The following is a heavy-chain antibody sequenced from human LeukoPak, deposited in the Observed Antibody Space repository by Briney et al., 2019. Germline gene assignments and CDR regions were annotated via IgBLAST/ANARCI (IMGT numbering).Heavy chain of an antibody. Sequence: GGSLRLSCAASGFTFDDYAMHWVRQASGKGLEWVSGISWDSGSTGYADSVKGRFTISRDNAKNSLYLQMNSPRAEDTALYYCAKDTKTLYEILTGYYDYWGQGTLVTVSS. D-gene: IGHD3-9*01. CDR3: AKDTKTLYEILTGYYDY. J-gene: IGHJ4*02. V-gene: IGHV3-9*01. CDR2: ISWDSGST. CDR1: GFTFDDYA.